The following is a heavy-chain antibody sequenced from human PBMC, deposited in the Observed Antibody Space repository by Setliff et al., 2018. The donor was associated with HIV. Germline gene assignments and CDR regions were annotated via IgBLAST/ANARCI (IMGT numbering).Heavy chain of an antibody. J-gene: IGHJ6*02. CDR3: ARGSGYDKGAYHYYYGMDV. CDR1: GFMFSNYA. D-gene: IGHD5-12*01. CDR2: ISGSGGTT. Sequence: GGSLRLSCAASGFMFSNYAMSWVRQAPGKGLEWVSDISGSGGTTYYADSVKGRLTISRDNSKNTLYLQMNSLRAEDTAVYYCARGSGYDKGAYHYYYGMDVWGQGTTVTVSS. V-gene: IGHV3-23*01.